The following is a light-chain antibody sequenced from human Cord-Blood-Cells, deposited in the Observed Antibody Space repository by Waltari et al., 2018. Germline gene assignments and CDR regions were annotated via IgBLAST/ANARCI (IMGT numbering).Light chain of an antibody. J-gene: IGKJ2*03. Sequence: ELVLTQSPGTLSLSPGDRATLSCRASQSVSSSYLAWYQQTPGQAHRLLHYGASSRATGIPYRFSGSGSGTDFTLTISRLEAEDFAVYYCQQYGSSPSFGEGTKLEIK. CDR2: GAS. CDR3: QQYGSSPS. V-gene: IGKV3-20*01. CDR1: QSVSSSY.